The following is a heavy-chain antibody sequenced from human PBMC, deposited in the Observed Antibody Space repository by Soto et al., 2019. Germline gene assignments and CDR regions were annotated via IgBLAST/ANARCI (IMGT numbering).Heavy chain of an antibody. CDR2: ISKSGTTT. CDR3: TRDLAPGIPRGLDV. CDR1: GFTFSSYG. V-gene: IGHV3-48*04. J-gene: IGHJ6*02. D-gene: IGHD2-21*02. Sequence: HPGGSLRLSCVASGFTFSSYGMNWVRQGPGKGLEWLSFISKSGTTTYYADSVKGRFTISRDNAKNSLYLQMNSLRAEDTAVYYCTRDLAPGIPRGLDVWGQGITVTVSS.